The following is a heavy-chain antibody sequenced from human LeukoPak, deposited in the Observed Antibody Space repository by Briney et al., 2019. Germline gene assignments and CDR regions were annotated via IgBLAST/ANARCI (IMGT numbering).Heavy chain of an antibody. CDR2: ITASGGNT. D-gene: IGHD5-18*01. CDR1: GFTFSSYA. V-gene: IGHV3-23*01. Sequence: TGGSLRLSCAASGFTFSSYAMGWVCQAPGKGLEWVSAITASGGNTYYADSVEGRFTISRDNSKNTLYLQVNSLRAEDTAVYYCAKGNGYSYGRYYFDYWGQGTLVTVSS. CDR3: AKGNGYSYGRYYFDY. J-gene: IGHJ4*02.